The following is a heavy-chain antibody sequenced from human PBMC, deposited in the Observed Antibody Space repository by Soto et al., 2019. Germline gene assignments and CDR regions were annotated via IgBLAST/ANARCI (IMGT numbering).Heavy chain of an antibody. CDR3: ARRYGRNFDY. D-gene: IGHD1-20*01. CDR1: GGSISSYN. J-gene: IGHJ4*02. V-gene: IGHV4-59*01. Sequence: QVQLQESGRGLVKPSETLSLTCTVSGGSISSYNWSWIRQPPGKGLEWIGYIYYSGSTNYNPSLKSRVTVSVDTSKNQFSLKLSSLTAADTAVYYCARRYGRNFDYWDQGTLVTVSS. CDR2: IYYSGST.